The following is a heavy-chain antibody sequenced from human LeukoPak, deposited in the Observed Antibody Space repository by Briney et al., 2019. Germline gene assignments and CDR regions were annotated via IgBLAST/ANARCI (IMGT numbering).Heavy chain of an antibody. V-gene: IGHV4-59*01. CDR1: GGSISGSY. CDR2: MYNSGST. Sequence: SETLSLTCTVSGGSISGSYWSWIRQPPGKGLEWIAYMYNSGSTNYNPSLKSRVTISIDTSKNQFSLKLSSLTAADTAIYHCARGIESYGDYGYSRQGILVTVSS. D-gene: IGHD4-17*01. J-gene: IGHJ4*02. CDR3: ARGIESYGDYGY.